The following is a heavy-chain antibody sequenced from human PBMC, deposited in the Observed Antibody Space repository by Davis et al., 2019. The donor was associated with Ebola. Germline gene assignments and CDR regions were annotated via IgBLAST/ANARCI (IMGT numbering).Heavy chain of an antibody. CDR2: VSHGGVS. CDR3: ARTTKTSISDSGLGYTYFDH. V-gene: IGHV4-34*01. D-gene: IGHD1-1*01. Sequence: GSLRLSCAVYGGSFSDYFWSWIRQSPGKGLEWIGKVSHGGVSDYNPSLRSRVTISVDTSKNQFSLKMNPVTAADTAVYYCARTTKTSISDSGLGYTYFDHWSQGTLVTVSS. J-gene: IGHJ5*02. CDR1: GGSFSDYF.